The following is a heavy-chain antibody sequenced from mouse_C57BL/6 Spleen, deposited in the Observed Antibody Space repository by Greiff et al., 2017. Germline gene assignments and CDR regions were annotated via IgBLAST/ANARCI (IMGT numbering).Heavy chain of an antibody. CDR3: ARSGYYGDYYAMDY. V-gene: IGHV1-47*01. J-gene: IGHJ4*01. CDR2: FHPYNDDT. D-gene: IGHD2-3*01. CDR1: GYTFTTYP. Sequence: LVESGAELVKPGASVKMSCKASGYTFTTYPIEWMKQNHGKSLEWIGNFHPYNDDTKYNEKFKGKATLTVEKSSSTVYLELSRLTSDDSAVYYCARSGYYGDYYAMDYWGQGTSVTVSS.